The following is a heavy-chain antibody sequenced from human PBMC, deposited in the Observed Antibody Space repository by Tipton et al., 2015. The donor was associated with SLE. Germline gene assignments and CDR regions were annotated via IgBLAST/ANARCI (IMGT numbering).Heavy chain of an antibody. CDR1: GASFSGYY. CDR3: AGLYCSGGSCYSGWYFDL. V-gene: IGHV4-34*01. D-gene: IGHD2-15*01. Sequence: TLSLTCAIYGASFSGYYWSWIRQSPGKGLEWIGEINHSGSTSYNPSLKSRVTMSVDTSVNQFSLRLSSVTAADTAVYYCAGLYCSGGSCYSGWYFDLWGRGTLVTVSS. CDR2: INHSGST. J-gene: IGHJ2*01.